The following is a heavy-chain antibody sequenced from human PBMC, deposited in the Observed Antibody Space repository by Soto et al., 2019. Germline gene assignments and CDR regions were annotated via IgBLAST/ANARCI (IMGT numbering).Heavy chain of an antibody. Sequence: QVQLVESGGGVVQPGRSLRLSCAASGFTFSSYAMHWVRQAPGKGLEWVAVISYDGSNKYYADSVKGRFTISRDNSKNTLYLQMNSLRAEDTAVYYCAREHGDSSGVLDDYWGQGTLVTVSS. CDR3: AREHGDSSGVLDDY. CDR2: ISYDGSNK. D-gene: IGHD6-19*01. CDR1: GFTFSSYA. V-gene: IGHV3-30-3*01. J-gene: IGHJ4*02.